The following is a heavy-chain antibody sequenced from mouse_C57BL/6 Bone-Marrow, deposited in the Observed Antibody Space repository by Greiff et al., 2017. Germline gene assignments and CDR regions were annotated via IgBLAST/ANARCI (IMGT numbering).Heavy chain of an antibody. CDR2: IYPRSGNT. D-gene: IGHD3-2*02. CDR3: ASPNAGQATELAY. Sequence: VQLQQSGAELARPGASVKLSCKASGYTFTSYGISWVKQRTGQGLEWIGEIYPRSGNTYYNEKFKGKATLTADKSSSPAYMELRSLTSEDSAVYFCASPNAGQATELAYWGQGTLVTVAA. J-gene: IGHJ3*01. CDR1: GYTFTSYG. V-gene: IGHV1-81*01.